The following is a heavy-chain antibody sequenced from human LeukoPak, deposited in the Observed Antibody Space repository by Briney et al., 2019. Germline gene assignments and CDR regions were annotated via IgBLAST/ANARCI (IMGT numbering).Heavy chain of an antibody. V-gene: IGHV3-23*01. CDR2: ISGSGAST. D-gene: IGHD6-13*01. J-gene: IGHJ4*02. Sequence: GGSLRLSCAASGFTFSSYAMNWARQAPGKGLEWVSAISGSGASTYYADSVKGRFTISRDNSKNTLYLQMNTLRAEDTAVYYCPKDPVKNSRTFIYFASWGQGTLVTASS. CDR1: GFTFSSYA. CDR3: PKDPVKNSRTFIYFAS.